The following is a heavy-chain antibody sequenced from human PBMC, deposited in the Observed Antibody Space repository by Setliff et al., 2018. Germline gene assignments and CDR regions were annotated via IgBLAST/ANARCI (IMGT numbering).Heavy chain of an antibody. CDR1: GFTFNNYA. Sequence: PGGSLRLSCAASGFTFNNYAMAWVRQAPGKGLEWVSDISWNGGRTNYADSVKGRFTISRDNAKNSLDLQMNSLRGDDTAFYYCARDLEVAVASGHCFDPWGQGTLVTVSS. J-gene: IGHJ5*02. CDR3: ARDLEVAVASGHCFDP. V-gene: IGHV3-20*04. CDR2: ISWNGGRT. D-gene: IGHD6-19*01.